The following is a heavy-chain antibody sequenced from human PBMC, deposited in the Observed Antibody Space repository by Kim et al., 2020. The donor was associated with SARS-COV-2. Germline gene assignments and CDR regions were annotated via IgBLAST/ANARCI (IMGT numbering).Heavy chain of an antibody. CDR2: ISYDGSNK. CDR1: GFTFSSYA. Sequence: GGSLRLSCAASGFTFSSYAMHWVRQAPGKGLEWVAVISYDGSNKYYADSVKGRFTISRDNSKNTLYLQMNSLRAEDTAVYYCARVWHPPESYYYYYYYGMDVWGQGTTVTVSS. J-gene: IGHJ6*02. V-gene: IGHV3-30*04. D-gene: IGHD3-22*01. CDR3: ARVWHPPESYYYYYYYGMDV.